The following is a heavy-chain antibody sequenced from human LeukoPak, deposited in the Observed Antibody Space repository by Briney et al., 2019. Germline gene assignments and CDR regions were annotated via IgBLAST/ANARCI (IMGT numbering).Heavy chain of an antibody. CDR1: VFTLRGSW. V-gene: IGHV3-7*01. CDR3: ARESYFYDSSGNYPRLDY. D-gene: IGHD3-22*01. CDR2: IKQEGSDK. Sequence: GGGLRVSCAASVFTLRGSWMNWFREAAGKGLNWVANIKQEGSDKYYVDAVKGRFTISRDNANNSLYVQTNSLRAEDTDVYYCARESYFYDSSGNYPRLDYGAQGTLVSVSS. J-gene: IGHJ4*02.